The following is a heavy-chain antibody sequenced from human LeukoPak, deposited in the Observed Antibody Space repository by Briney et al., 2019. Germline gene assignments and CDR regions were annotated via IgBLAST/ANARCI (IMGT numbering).Heavy chain of an antibody. CDR2: INGDGSSI. J-gene: IGHJ4*02. CDR1: GFTFSSYW. V-gene: IGHV3-74*01. Sequence: GGSLRLSCAASGFTFSSYWMHWVRQAPGKGLVWLSRINGDGSSITYADSVKGRFTISRDNAKNTLYLQMNSLRAEDTAVYYCAKGSSGARPYFFDYWGQGTLITVSS. CDR3: AKGSSGARPYFFDY.